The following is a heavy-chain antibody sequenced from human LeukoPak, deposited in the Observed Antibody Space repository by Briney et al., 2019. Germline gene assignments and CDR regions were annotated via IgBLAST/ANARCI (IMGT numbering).Heavy chain of an antibody. CDR1: NGSISLHF. Sequence: SETLSLTCTVSNGSISLHFWSWIRQSPGKGLEGMGDVSNSGTTHYNPSLKSRVTIYVDTSKSHLSLNPSSVTAADTAVYYCASGISVDPDTFDIWGPGTMVTASP. D-gene: IGHD3-3*02. CDR2: VSNSGTT. CDR3: ASGISVDPDTFDI. J-gene: IGHJ3*02. V-gene: IGHV4-4*08.